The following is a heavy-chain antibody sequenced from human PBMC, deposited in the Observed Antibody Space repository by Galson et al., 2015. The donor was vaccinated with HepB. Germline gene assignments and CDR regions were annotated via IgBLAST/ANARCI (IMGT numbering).Heavy chain of an antibody. CDR3: VRDCYVSGRNCVDCFDP. V-gene: IGHV1-18*04. J-gene: IGHJ5*02. CDR2: SSADRDKE. Sequence: SVKVSCKASGYSFSNYGISWVRQAPGQGLEWLGWSSADRDKENYAQIVQGRVTMTTDTSTSTAYMELRSLTSDDTAMYYCVRDCYVSGRNCVDCFDPWGQGTLVTVSS. CDR1: GYSFSNYG. D-gene: IGHD2-15*01.